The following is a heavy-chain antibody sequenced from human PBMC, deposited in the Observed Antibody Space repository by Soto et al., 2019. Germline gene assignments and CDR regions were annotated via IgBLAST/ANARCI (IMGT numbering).Heavy chain of an antibody. V-gene: IGHV3-15*07. Sequence: EVQLVESGGGLVKPGGSLRLSCGASGFTFSHAWMNWVRQAPGKGLEWVGRIKSKIDGGTSDYAAPVKGRFSISRDSSKDTLFLQMNSLKTEDTAVYFWATMGHCSNGVCSYYYYGMDVWGLGTTVTVSS. J-gene: IGHJ6*02. CDR1: GFTFSHAW. D-gene: IGHD2-8*01. CDR3: ATMGHCSNGVCSYYYYGMDV. CDR2: IKSKIDGGTS.